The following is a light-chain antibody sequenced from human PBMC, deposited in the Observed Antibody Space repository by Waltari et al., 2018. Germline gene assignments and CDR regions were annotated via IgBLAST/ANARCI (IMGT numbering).Light chain of an antibody. V-gene: IGLV4-69*01. CDR1: SGHYSNV. J-gene: IGLJ3*02. CDR3: QTGGHGTWV. Sequence: QLVLTQSPSASASLGASITLTCTLSSGHYSNVIAWLQQLPEKGPRYLMKVNSDGSHSRGNEIPDRFSGSSSGAERYLTIASLQSEDEADYYCQTGGHGTWVFGGGTKLTVL. CDR2: VNSDGSH.